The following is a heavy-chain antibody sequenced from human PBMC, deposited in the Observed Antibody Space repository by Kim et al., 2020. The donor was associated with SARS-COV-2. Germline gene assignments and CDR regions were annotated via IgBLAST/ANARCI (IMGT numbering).Heavy chain of an antibody. V-gene: IGHV3-11*05. D-gene: IGHD6-19*01. CDR3: ARDSGGGAVAGTGYYYYGMDV. Sequence: GGSLRLSCAASGFTFSDYYMSWIRQAPGKGLEWVSYISSSSSYTNYADSVKGRFTISRDNAKNSLYLQMNSLRAEDTAVYYCARDSGGGAVAGTGYYYYGMDVWGQGTTVTDSS. CDR1: GFTFSDYY. CDR2: ISSSSSYT. J-gene: IGHJ6*02.